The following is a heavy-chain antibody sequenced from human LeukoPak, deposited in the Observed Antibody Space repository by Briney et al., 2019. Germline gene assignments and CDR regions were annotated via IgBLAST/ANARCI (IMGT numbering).Heavy chain of an antibody. V-gene: IGHV3-30-3*01. CDR3: ASVGAPPLDY. CDR2: ISYDGSNK. CDR1: GFTFSSYA. J-gene: IGHJ4*02. Sequence: PGGSLRLSCAASGFTFSSYAMHWVRQAPGKGLEWVAVISYDGSNKYYADSVKGRFTISRDNSKNTLYLQMNSLRAEDTAVYYCASVGAPPLDYWGQGTLLTVSS. D-gene: IGHD1-26*01.